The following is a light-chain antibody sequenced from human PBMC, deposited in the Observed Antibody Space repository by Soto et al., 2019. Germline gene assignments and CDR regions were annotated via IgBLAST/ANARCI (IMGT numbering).Light chain of an antibody. Sequence: QSALTQPPSASGSPGQSVTISCTGTSSDVGGYNYVSWYQQLPGKAPKLMIYEVSKRPSGDPDRFSGSKSGTTASLTVSGLQAEDEADYYCSSYAGSDNLVFGGGTKLTVL. CDR1: SSDVGGYNY. CDR3: SSYAGSDNLV. V-gene: IGLV2-8*01. CDR2: EVS. J-gene: IGLJ2*01.